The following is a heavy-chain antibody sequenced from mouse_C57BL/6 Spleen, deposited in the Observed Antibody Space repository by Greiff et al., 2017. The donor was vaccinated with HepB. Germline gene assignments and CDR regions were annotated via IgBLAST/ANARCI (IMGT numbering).Heavy chain of an antibody. D-gene: IGHD1-1*01. V-gene: IGHV14-1*01. J-gene: IGHJ1*03. CDR1: GFNIKDYY. CDR2: IDPEDGDT. Sequence: VQLKESGAELVRPGASVKLSCTASGFNIKDYYMHWVKQRPEQGLEWIGRIDPEDGDTEYAPKFQGKATMTADTSSNTAYLQLSSLTSEDTAVYYCTTVYGSSYDWYFDVWGTGTTVTVSS. CDR3: TTVYGSSYDWYFDV.